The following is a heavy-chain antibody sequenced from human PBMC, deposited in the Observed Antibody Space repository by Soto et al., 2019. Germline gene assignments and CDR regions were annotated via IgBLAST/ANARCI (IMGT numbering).Heavy chain of an antibody. CDR2: IWYDGSNK. Sequence: QVQLVESGGGVVQPGRSLRLSCAASGFTFSSYGMHWVRQAPGKGLEWVAVIWYDGSNKYYADSVKGRFTISRDNSKNTLYLQMNSLRAEDTAVYYCARDSGIAVAGSHYYYYGMDVWGQGTTVTVSS. CDR1: GFTFSSYG. CDR3: ARDSGIAVAGSHYYYYGMDV. V-gene: IGHV3-33*08. J-gene: IGHJ6*02. D-gene: IGHD6-19*01.